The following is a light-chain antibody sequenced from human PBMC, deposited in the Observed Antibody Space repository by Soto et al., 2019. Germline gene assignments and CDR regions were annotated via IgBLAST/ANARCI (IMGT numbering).Light chain of an antibody. CDR2: GAS. CDR1: QSVSSSY. V-gene: IGKV3-20*01. Sequence: EMVLTQSPGTLSLSPGERATLSCRASQSVSSSYLAWYQQKPGQAPRILIYGASSRATGIPDWFSGSGSGTDFTLTISRLEPEDFAVYYSQQYGSSSLWTFGQGTKVEIK. CDR3: QQYGSSSLWT. J-gene: IGKJ1*01.